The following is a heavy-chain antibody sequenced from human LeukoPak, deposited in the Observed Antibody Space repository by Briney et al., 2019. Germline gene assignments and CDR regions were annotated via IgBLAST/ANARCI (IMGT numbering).Heavy chain of an antibody. D-gene: IGHD6-13*01. Sequence: GRSLRLSCAASGFTFDDYAMHWVRQAPGKGLEWVSGISWNSGSIGYADSVKGRFTISRDNAKNSLYLQMNSLRAEDMALYYCAKGTLYSSSSRYDYWGQGTLVTVSS. CDR3: AKGTLYSSSSRYDY. V-gene: IGHV3-9*03. CDR2: ISWNSGSI. J-gene: IGHJ4*02. CDR1: GFTFDDYA.